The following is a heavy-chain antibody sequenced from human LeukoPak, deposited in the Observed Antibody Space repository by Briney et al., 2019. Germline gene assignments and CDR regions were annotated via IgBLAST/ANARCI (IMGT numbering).Heavy chain of an antibody. D-gene: IGHD6-13*01. CDR2: ISGSGGT. CDR1: GFTFSSYA. V-gene: IGHV3-23*01. CDR3: AKKGLAPAGRPPYFDY. Sequence: ETGGSLRLSCAASGFTFSSYAMNWVRQAPGKGLEWVSAISGSGGTYYADSVKGRFTISRDNSKNTLYLQMNNLRAEDTAIYYCAKKGLAPAGRPPYFDYWGQGALVTVPS. J-gene: IGHJ4*02.